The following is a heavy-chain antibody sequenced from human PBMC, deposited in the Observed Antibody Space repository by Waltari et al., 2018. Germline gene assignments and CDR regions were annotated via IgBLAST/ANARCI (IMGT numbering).Heavy chain of an antibody. Sequence: QLQLQESGPRLVKPSETLSLTCAASVGSIPSIRHYWGWIRQPPGQGLEWIGTISYPGATYSSPSLKSRITISRDTSKNQLARTLGSVTSADTALYYCATYMGASLGTAAFDVWGQGTMVTVSS. CDR3: ATYMGASLGTAAFDV. CDR1: VGSIPSIRHY. CDR2: ISYPGAT. J-gene: IGHJ3*01. D-gene: IGHD1-1*01. V-gene: IGHV4-39*01.